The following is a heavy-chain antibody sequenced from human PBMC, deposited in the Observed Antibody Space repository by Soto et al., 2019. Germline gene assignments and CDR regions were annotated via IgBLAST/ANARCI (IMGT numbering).Heavy chain of an antibody. CDR2: ISAYNGNT. CDR1: GYTFTSYG. D-gene: IGHD6-13*01. CDR3: ARESIAAAATNGGYYYYYGMDV. V-gene: IGHV1-18*01. J-gene: IGHJ6*02. Sequence: ASVKVSCKASGYTFTSYGISWVRQAPGQGLEWMGWISAYNGNTNYAQKLQGRVTMTTDTSTSTAYMELRSLRSDDTAVYYCARESIAAAATNGGYYYYYGMDVWGQGTTVTVSS.